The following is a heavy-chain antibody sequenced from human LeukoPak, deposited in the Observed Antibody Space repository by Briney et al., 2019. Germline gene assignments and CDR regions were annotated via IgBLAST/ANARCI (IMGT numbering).Heavy chain of an antibody. CDR2: IKQDGSEK. D-gene: IGHD3-16*01. V-gene: IGHV3-7*03. J-gene: IGHJ4*02. CDR3: ARMALGYYDYVWGSPFDY. Sequence: PGGSLRLSCAASRFTFSGYGMHWVRQAPGTGLEWVAHIKQDGSEKYYVDSVKGRFTISRDNAKNSLYLQMNSLGAEDTAVYYCARMALGYYDYVWGSPFDYWGQGTLVTVSS. CDR1: RFTFSGYG.